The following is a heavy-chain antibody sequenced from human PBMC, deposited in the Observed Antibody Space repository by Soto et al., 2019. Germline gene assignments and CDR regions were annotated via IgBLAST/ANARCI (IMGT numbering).Heavy chain of an antibody. Sequence: ETLSLTCRVSGSSISPFYWSWIRQSPGKGLEWIGYIYYTGSTKYNPSLKSRVTISVETTKKQFSLRLRSVTAADTAVYYCVRVGGYYGDFPNFDYWGQGTLVTVYS. CDR1: GSSISPFY. V-gene: IGHV4-59*01. CDR2: IYYTGST. CDR3: VRVGGYYGDFPNFDY. D-gene: IGHD4-17*01. J-gene: IGHJ4*02.